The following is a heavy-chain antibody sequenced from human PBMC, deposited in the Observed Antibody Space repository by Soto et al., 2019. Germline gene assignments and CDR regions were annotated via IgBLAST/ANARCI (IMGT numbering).Heavy chain of an antibody. CDR3: ARDSVTAGAFDI. Sequence: EVQLLESGGSLVQPGGSLRLSCAASGFTFSSYAMSWVRQAPGKGLEWVSAISGSGGSTYYADSVKGRFTISRDNSKNTLYLQMNSLRAEDTAVYYCARDSVTAGAFDIWGQGTMVTVSS. V-gene: IGHV3-23*01. D-gene: IGHD2-21*02. CDR1: GFTFSSYA. CDR2: ISGSGGST. J-gene: IGHJ3*02.